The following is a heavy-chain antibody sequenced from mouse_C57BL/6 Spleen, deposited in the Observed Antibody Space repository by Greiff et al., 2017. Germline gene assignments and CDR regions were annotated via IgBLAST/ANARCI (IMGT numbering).Heavy chain of an antibody. D-gene: IGHD2-14*01. J-gene: IGHJ2*01. V-gene: IGHV1-64*01. CDR3: ARPCTTGYFDY. Sequence: QVQLQQPGAELVKPGASVKLSCKASGYTFTSYWMHWVKQRPGQGLEWIGMIHPNSGSTNYNEKFKSKATLTVDKSSSTAYMPLSSLTSEDSAVYYCARPCTTGYFDYWGQGTTLTVSS. CDR2: IHPNSGST. CDR1: GYTFTSYW.